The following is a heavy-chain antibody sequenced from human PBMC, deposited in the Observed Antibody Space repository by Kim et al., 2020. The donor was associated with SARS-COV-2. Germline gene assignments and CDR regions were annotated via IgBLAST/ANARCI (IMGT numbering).Heavy chain of an antibody. CDR1: GYTFTSYD. Sequence: ASVKVSCKASGYTFTSYDINWVRQATGQGLEWMGWMNPNSGNTGYAQKFQGRVTMTRNTSISTAYMELSSLRSEDTAVYYCARDFQDIECSGGSCYSSGMDVWGQGATVTVSS. CDR2: MNPNSGNT. J-gene: IGHJ6*02. CDR3: ARDFQDIECSGGSCYSSGMDV. D-gene: IGHD2-15*01. V-gene: IGHV1-8*01.